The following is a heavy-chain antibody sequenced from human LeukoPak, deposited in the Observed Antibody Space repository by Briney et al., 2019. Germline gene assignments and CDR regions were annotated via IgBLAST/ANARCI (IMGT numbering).Heavy chain of an antibody. CDR1: GYSFATYW. J-gene: IGHJ4*02. V-gene: IGHV5-51*01. CDR2: IYPDDSDT. Sequence: GESLKISCKGSGYSFATYWIAWVRQMPGKGLEWMGIIYPDDSDTRYSPSFQGQVTMSADKSISTAYLQWSSLKASDTATYYCARHRTTYYYDYWGQGTLVTVSS. CDR3: ARHRTTYYYDY. D-gene: IGHD1-14*01.